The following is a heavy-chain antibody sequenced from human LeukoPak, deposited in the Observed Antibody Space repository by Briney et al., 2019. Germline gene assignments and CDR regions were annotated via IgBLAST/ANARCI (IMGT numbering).Heavy chain of an antibody. CDR1: GFTFSSYA. J-gene: IGHJ4*02. CDR3: ARLVSTDYYFDY. D-gene: IGHD5/OR15-5a*01. Sequence: PGGSLRLSCAASGFTFSSYAMSWARQAPGKGLEWVSAISGSGGSTYYADSVKGRFTISRDNSKNTLYLQMNSLRAEDTAVYYCARLVSTDYYFDYWGQGTLVTVSS. V-gene: IGHV3-23*01. CDR2: ISGSGGST.